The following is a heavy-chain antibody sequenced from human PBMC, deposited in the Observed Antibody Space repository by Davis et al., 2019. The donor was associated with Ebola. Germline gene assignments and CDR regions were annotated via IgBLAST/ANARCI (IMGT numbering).Heavy chain of an antibody. V-gene: IGHV3-30*18. D-gene: IGHD1-26*01. CDR1: GFTFSGSG. Sequence: PGGSLRLSCVASGFTFSGSGMHWVRQAPGRGLEWVADISFDDGKTNYYAASVRGRFTISRDNSKNTLTLQMNTLRVEDTAVYYCAKWSGSNHYYLDYWGQGTVVSVSS. CDR2: ISFDDGKTN. J-gene: IGHJ4*02. CDR3: AKWSGSNHYYLDY.